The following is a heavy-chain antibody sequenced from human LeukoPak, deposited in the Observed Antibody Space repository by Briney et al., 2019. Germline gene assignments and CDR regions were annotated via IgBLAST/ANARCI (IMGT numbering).Heavy chain of an antibody. D-gene: IGHD6-6*01. V-gene: IGHV4-38-2*02. CDR3: ARSGIEGEQLPNLYYHYYMDV. J-gene: IGHJ6*03. CDR2: IYHSGST. Sequence: TSETLSLTCTVSGYSISSGYYWGWIRQPPGKGLEWIGSIYHSGSTYYNPSLKSRVTISVGTSKNQFSLKLSSVTAADTAVYYCARSGIEGEQLPNLYYHYYMDVWGKGTTVTVSS. CDR1: GYSISSGYY.